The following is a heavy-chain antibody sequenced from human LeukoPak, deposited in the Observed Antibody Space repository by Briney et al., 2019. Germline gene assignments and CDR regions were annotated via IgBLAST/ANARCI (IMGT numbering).Heavy chain of an antibody. V-gene: IGHV1-69*04. Sequence: SVKVSCKASGGTFSSYAISWVRQAPGQGLEWMGRIIPILGIANYAQKFQGRVTITADKSTSTAYMELSSLRSEDTAVYYCASDLIYTGYSYGYGAFDIWGQGTMVTVSS. CDR1: GGTFSSYA. CDR2: IIPILGIA. D-gene: IGHD5-18*01. J-gene: IGHJ3*02. CDR3: ASDLIYTGYSYGYGAFDI.